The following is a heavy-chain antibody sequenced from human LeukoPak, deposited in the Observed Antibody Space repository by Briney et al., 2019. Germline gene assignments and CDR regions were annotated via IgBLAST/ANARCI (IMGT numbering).Heavy chain of an antibody. D-gene: IGHD2-15*01. J-gene: IGHJ6*02. CDR2: ISGSGGST. CDR3: ARAPARLGYCSGGSCSYGMDV. CDR1: GFTFSSYA. V-gene: IGHV3-23*01. Sequence: PGGSLRLSCAASGFTFSSYAMSWVRQAPGKGLEWVSAISGSGGSTYYADSVKGRFTISRDNSKNTLYLQMNSLRAEDTAVYYCARAPARLGYCSGGSCSYGMDVWGQGTTVTVSS.